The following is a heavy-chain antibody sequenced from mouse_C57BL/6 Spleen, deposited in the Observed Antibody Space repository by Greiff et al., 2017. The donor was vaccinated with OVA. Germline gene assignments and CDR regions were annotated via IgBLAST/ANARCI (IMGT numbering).Heavy chain of an antibody. V-gene: IGHV5-16*01. Sequence: DVKLVESEGGLVQPGSSMKLSCTASGFTFSDYYMAWVRQVPEKGLEWVANINYDGSSTYYLDSLKSRFIISRDNAKNILYLQMSSLKSEDTATYYCASYDYAYAMDYWGQGTSVTVSS. CDR3: ASYDYAYAMDY. CDR2: INYDGSST. CDR1: GFTFSDYY. D-gene: IGHD2-4*01. J-gene: IGHJ4*01.